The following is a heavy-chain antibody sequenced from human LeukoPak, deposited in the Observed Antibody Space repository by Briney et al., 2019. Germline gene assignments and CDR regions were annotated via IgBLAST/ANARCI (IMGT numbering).Heavy chain of an antibody. CDR1: GFTFSSYA. D-gene: IGHD3-3*01. V-gene: IGHV3-30-3*01. CDR2: ISYDGSNK. CDR3: ARDGSYYDFWSGYWDFDY. Sequence: PGGSLRLSCAASGFTFSSYAMHWVRQAPGKGLEWVAVISYDGSNKYYADSVKGRFTISRDNSKNTLYLQMNSLRAEDTAVYYCARDGSYYDFWSGYWDFDYWGQGTLATVSS. J-gene: IGHJ4*02.